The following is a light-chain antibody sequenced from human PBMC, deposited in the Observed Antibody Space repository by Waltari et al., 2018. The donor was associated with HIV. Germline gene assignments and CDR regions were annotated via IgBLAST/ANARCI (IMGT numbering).Light chain of an antibody. CDR3: HVWDSSNAEDV. Sequence: SYEVTQPLSVSVAPGQTARITCRANNIGSKSVHWYQQQPGQAPVLVIYRDKNRPSGVPERFSGSNSVNTATLTISGAQAGDEADYYCHVWDSSNAEDVFGTGTKVSVL. CDR2: RDK. V-gene: IGLV3-9*01. CDR1: NIGSKS. J-gene: IGLJ1*01.